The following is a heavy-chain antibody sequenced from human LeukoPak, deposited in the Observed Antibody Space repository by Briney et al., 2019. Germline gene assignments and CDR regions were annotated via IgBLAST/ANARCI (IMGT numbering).Heavy chain of an antibody. D-gene: IGHD6-19*01. CDR2: ISYDGSNK. Sequence: GGSLRLSCAASGFTFSSYAMHWVRQAPGKGLEWVAVISYDGSNKYYADSVKGRFTISRDNSKNTLYLQMNSLRAEDTAVYYCAKVKGSGWYPGYWGQGTLVTVSS. J-gene: IGHJ4*02. CDR1: GFTFSSYA. CDR3: AKVKGSGWYPGY. V-gene: IGHV3-30-3*01.